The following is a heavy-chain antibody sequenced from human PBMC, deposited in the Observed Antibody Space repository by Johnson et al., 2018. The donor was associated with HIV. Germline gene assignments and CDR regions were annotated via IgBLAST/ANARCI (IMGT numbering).Heavy chain of an antibody. Sequence: QVQLVESGGGVVQPGGSLRLSCAASGFTFSSYGMHWVRQAPGKGLEWVAFIRYDGSNKYYADSVKGRFTISRDNSKNTVFLQMNSLRAEDTAVYYCASSSPRDAFDIWGQGTMVTVSS. CDR3: ASSSPRDAFDI. CDR1: GFTFSSYG. D-gene: IGHD3-10*01. J-gene: IGHJ3*02. V-gene: IGHV3-30*02. CDR2: IRYDGSNK.